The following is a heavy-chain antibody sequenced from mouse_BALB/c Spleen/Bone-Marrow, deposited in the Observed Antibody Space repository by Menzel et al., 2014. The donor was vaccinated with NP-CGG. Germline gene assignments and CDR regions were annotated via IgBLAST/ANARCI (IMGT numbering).Heavy chain of an antibody. CDR1: GYTFTTYW. Sequence: VQLQESGAELVKPGASVKMSCKASGYTFTTYWMHWIKQRPGQGLEWIGYINPSTGYTEYNQKFKDKATLTADKSSSTAYMPLSSLTCEDSAVYSCARRGYYGTNYDFDFWGQGTTLTVSS. CDR2: INPSTGYT. J-gene: IGHJ2*01. CDR3: ARRGYYGTNYDFDF. V-gene: IGHV1-7*01. D-gene: IGHD1-1*01.